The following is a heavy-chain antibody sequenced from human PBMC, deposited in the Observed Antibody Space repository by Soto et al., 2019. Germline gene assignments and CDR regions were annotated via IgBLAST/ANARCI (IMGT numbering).Heavy chain of an antibody. CDR3: ARGGSSGWANYFDY. V-gene: IGHV4-59*01. CDR1: GGSISSYY. CDR2: IYYSGST. Sequence: QVQLQESGPGLVKPSETLSLTCTVSGGSISSYYWSWIRQPPGKGLEWIGYIYYSGSTNYNPSLMSRVTISVDTSKNQFSLKLSSVTAADTAVYYCARGGSSGWANYFDYWGQGTLVTVSS. J-gene: IGHJ4*02. D-gene: IGHD6-19*01.